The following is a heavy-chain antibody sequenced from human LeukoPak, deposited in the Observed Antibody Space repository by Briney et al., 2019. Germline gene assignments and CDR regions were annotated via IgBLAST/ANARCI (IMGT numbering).Heavy chain of an antibody. V-gene: IGHV4-31*03. CDR3: ARDSSVEMATINAFDI. CDR2: IYYSGST. D-gene: IGHD5-24*01. J-gene: IGHJ3*02. CDR1: GGSISSGGYY. Sequence: SQTLPLTCTVSGGSISSGGYYWSWIRQHPGKGLEWIGYIYYSGSTYYNPSLKSRVTISVDTSKNQFSLKLSSVTAADTAVYYCARDSSVEMATINAFDIWGQGTMVTVSS.